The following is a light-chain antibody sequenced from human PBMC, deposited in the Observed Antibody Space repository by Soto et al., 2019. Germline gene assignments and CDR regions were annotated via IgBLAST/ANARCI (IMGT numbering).Light chain of an antibody. CDR1: SSNIGAGYD. CDR3: QSYDSSLSGVV. CDR2: GNS. V-gene: IGLV1-40*01. Sequence: QSVLTQPPSVYGAPGQRVTISCTGSSSNIGAGYDVHWYQQLPGTAPKLLIYGNSNRPSGVPDRFSGSKSGTSASLAITGLQAEDEADYYCQSYDSSLSGVVFGGGTQLTVL. J-gene: IGLJ2*01.